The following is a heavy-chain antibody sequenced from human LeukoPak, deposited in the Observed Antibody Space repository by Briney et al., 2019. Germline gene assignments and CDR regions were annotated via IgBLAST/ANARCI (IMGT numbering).Heavy chain of an antibody. CDR1: GGSISSYY. CDR3: ARANSVTKFDY. V-gene: IGHV4-59*01. D-gene: IGHD4-17*01. CDR2: IYYSGST. J-gene: IGHJ4*02. Sequence: SETLSLTCTVSGGSISSYYWSWIRQPPGKGLEWIGYIYYSGSTNYNPSLKSRVTIPVDTSKNQFSLKLSSVTAADTAVYYCARANSVTKFDYWGQGTLVTVSS.